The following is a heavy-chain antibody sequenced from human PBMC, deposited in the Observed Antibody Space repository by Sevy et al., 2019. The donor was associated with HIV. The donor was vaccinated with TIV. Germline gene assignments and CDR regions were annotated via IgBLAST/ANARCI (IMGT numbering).Heavy chain of an antibody. CDR1: GFVFEDLA. V-gene: IGHV3-9*01. J-gene: IGHJ5*02. CDR3: VRDISPTLGTGHNWFDL. Sequence: GGSLRLSCVGSGFVFEDLAVHWVRRSPGKGLEWVSGITGNGQKKFYEGSVKGRFSISRDNARKSLYLQMNNMNFDDTAFYYCVRDISPTLGTGHNWFDLWGQGTLVTVSS. CDR2: ITGNGQKK.